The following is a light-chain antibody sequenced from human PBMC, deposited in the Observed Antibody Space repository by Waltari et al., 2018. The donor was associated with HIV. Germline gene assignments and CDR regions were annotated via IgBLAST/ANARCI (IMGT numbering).Light chain of an antibody. J-gene: IGKJ5*01. Sequence: VLTQSPATLSLSPGERATLSCRASQSVSSNYLAWYQQKPGQAPRLLIYGASSRATGIPDRFSGSGSGTDFTLAISRVEPEDFAAYYCQQYGNSLITFGQGTRLAIK. CDR3: QQYGNSLIT. CDR2: GAS. CDR1: QSVSSNY. V-gene: IGKV3-20*01.